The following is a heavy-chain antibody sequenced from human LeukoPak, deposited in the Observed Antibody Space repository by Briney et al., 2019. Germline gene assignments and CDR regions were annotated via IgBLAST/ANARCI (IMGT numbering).Heavy chain of an antibody. D-gene: IGHD5-18*01. CDR2: ISSSSSYI. CDR1: GFTFSSYS. Sequence: PGGSLRLSCAASGFTFSSYSMNWVRQAPGKGLEWVSSISSSSSYIYYADSVKGRFTISRDNAKNSVYPQMNSLRAEDTAVYYCARVDTVMAYYFDLWGQGTLVTVSS. V-gene: IGHV3-21*04. CDR3: ARVDTVMAYYFDL. J-gene: IGHJ4*02.